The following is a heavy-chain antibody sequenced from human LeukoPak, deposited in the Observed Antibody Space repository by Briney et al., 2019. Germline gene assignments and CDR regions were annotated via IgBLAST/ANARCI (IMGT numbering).Heavy chain of an antibody. CDR1: GFTFSSHS. V-gene: IGHV3-21*01. J-gene: IGHJ4*02. CDR2: ISSSSSYI. Sequence: PGGSLRLSCAASGFTFSSHSMNWVRQAPGKGLEWVSSISSSSSYIYYADSVKGRFTISRDNAKNSLYLQMNSLRAEDTAVYYCARGAIAAAGYFDYWGQGTLVTVSS. CDR3: ARGAIAAAGYFDY. D-gene: IGHD6-13*01.